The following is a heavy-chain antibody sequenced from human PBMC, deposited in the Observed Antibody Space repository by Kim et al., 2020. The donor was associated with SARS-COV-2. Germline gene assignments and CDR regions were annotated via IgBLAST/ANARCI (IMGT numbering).Heavy chain of an antibody. V-gene: IGHV6-1*01. CDR3: ARGVSAYYYGMDV. D-gene: IGHD6-6*01. Sequence: SQTLSLTCAISGDSVSSKSATWNWIRQSPSGGLEWLGRTYYRSKWYNDYAVSVKSRITINPDTSKNQFSLKLNSVTPEDAAVYYCARGVSAYYYGMDVWGQGTTVTVSS. CDR1: GDSVSSKSAT. J-gene: IGHJ6*02. CDR2: TYYRSKWYN.